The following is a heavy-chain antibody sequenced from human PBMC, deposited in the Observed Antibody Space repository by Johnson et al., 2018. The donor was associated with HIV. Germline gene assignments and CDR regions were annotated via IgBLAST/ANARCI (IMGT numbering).Heavy chain of an antibody. V-gene: IGHV3-11*04. CDR2: ISSSGSNI. CDR1: GFTFSDYY. D-gene: IGHD3-16*01. CDR3: AKERLALPSNFWGSVDAFDM. J-gene: IGHJ3*02. Sequence: QMLLVESGGGLVKPGGSLRLSCAPSGFTFSDYYMSWMRQAPGQGLEWVSYISSSGSNIYKADSVKGRFTISRDNAKNALFLQMNSLRAEYTAVYYCAKERLALPSNFWGSVDAFDMWGQGTMVTVSS.